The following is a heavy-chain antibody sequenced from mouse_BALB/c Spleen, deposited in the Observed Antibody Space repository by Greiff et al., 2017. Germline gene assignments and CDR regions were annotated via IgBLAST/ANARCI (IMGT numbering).Heavy chain of an antibody. CDR2: ISYSGST. CDR1: GYSITSDYA. Sequence: EVQLVESGPGLVKPSQSLSLTCTVTGYSITSDYAWNWIRQFPGNKLEWMGYISYSGSTSYNPSLKSRISITRDTSKNQFFLQLNSVTTEDTATYYCARYYYGSGYAMDYWGQGTSVTVSS. D-gene: IGHD1-1*01. J-gene: IGHJ4*01. CDR3: ARYYYGSGYAMDY. V-gene: IGHV3-2*02.